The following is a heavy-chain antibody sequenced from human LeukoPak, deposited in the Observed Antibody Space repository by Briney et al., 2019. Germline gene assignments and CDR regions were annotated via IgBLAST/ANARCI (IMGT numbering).Heavy chain of an antibody. Sequence: PGGSLRLSCAASGFTFSSYAMHWVRQAPGKGLEWVAVISYDGSNKYYADSVKGRFTISRDNSKNTLYLQMNSLRAEDTAMYYCVRDVGAVRGEVYFDYWGQGTLVTVSS. CDR2: ISYDGSNK. D-gene: IGHD3-16*01. CDR3: VRDVGAVRGEVYFDY. J-gene: IGHJ4*02. V-gene: IGHV3-30*04. CDR1: GFTFSSYA.